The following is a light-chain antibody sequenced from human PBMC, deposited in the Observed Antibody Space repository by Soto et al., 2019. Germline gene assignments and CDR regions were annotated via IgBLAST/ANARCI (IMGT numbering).Light chain of an antibody. CDR3: QQLNSFPIP. CDR2: GTS. Sequence: EIVLTQSPGTLSLSPGERATLSCRASQSVSSSHLAWYQQKPGQAPRLLMYGTSSRATGIPDRFSGSGSGTDFTLTISSLQPEDFATYYCQQLNSFPIPFGPGTKVDIK. J-gene: IGKJ3*01. V-gene: IGKV3-20*01. CDR1: QSVSSSH.